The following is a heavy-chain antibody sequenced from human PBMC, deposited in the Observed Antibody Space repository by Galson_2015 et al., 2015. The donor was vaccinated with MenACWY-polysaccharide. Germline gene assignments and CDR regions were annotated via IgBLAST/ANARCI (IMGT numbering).Heavy chain of an antibody. CDR2: IYPAASDT. Sequence: QSGAEAPKPGVSLQISCTGSGCRFTHYWIAWVRQMPGNSLEWMGIIYPAASDTRYNPSFQAQVTMSADKSITTAYLQWSSLEASDNAMFYCARRGVDCYDSRGAFGSWGQGTLVTVSS. CDR3: ARRGVDCYDSRGAFGS. D-gene: IGHD2-21*01. CDR1: GCRFTHYW. V-gene: IGHV5-51*01. J-gene: IGHJ4*02.